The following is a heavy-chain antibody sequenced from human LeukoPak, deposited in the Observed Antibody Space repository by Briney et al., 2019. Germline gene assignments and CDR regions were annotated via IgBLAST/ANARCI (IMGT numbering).Heavy chain of an antibody. Sequence: GGSLRLSCAASGFTFSNYAMSWVRQAPGKGLEWVSGLSGSGTETYYADSVKGRFTVSRDNSKNTLYLQMNSLRAEDTAVYYCAKYGSGWPLYYYYYMDVWGKGTTVTVSS. D-gene: IGHD6-19*01. V-gene: IGHV3-23*01. CDR3: AKYGSGWPLYYYYYMDV. J-gene: IGHJ6*03. CDR2: LSGSGTET. CDR1: GFTFSNYA.